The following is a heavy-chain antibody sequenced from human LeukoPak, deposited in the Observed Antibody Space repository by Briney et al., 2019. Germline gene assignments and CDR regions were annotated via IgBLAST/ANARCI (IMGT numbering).Heavy chain of an antibody. CDR2: IRYDGSSK. Sequence: PGGSLRLSCAASGFTFSSYGMHWVRQAPGKGLEWVACIRYDGSSKYYADSVKGRFTISRDNSKNTLYLQMNSLRAEDTAVYYCAKGAMIVVVIPDGYFDYWGQGTLVTVSS. CDR1: GFTFSSYG. CDR3: AKGAMIVVVIPDGYFDY. V-gene: IGHV3-30*02. D-gene: IGHD3-22*01. J-gene: IGHJ4*02.